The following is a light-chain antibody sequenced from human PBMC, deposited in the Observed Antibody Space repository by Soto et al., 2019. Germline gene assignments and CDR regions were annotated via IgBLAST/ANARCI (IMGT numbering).Light chain of an antibody. CDR2: DAS. V-gene: IGKV3-11*01. Sequence: EIVLTQSPATLSLSPGERATLSCRASESVSSYLVWYQQKPGQAPRLLIYDASNRATGIPARFSGSGSGTHFTLTVRSLEPEDFAVYYCQQRSNWSFTFGPGTKVELK. J-gene: IGKJ3*01. CDR1: ESVSSY. CDR3: QQRSNWSFT.